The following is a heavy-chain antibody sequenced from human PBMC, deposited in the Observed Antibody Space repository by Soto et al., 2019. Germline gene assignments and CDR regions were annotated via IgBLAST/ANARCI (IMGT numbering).Heavy chain of an antibody. CDR3: ARCIAADPKWVYYYYYYMDV. J-gene: IGHJ6*03. D-gene: IGHD6-13*01. CDR1: GGSISSYY. Sequence: SETLSLTCTVSGGSISSYYWSWIRQPPGKGLEWIGYIYYSGSTNYNPSLKSRVTISVDTSKNQFSLKLSSVTAADTAVYYCARCIAADPKWVYYYYYYMDVWGKGTTVTVSS. V-gene: IGHV4-59*01. CDR2: IYYSGST.